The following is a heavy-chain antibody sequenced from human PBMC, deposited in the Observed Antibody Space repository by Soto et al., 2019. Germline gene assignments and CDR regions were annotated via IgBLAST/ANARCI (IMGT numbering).Heavy chain of an antibody. J-gene: IGHJ6*01. D-gene: IGHD1-26*01. CDR1: GYSFTSYW. V-gene: IGHV5-51*01. Sequence: GESLKISCKGSGYSFTSYWIGWVRQMPGKGLEWMGIIYPGDSDTRYSPSFQGPVTISADKSISTAYLQWSSLKASDTAMYYCGRVGGSYYHGYYYYGMDVWREGTTATVSS. CDR3: GRVGGSYYHGYYYYGMDV. CDR2: IYPGDSDT.